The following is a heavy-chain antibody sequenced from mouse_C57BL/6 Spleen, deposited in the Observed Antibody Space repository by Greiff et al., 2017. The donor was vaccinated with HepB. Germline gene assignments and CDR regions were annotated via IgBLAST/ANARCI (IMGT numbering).Heavy chain of an antibody. CDR3: ARRAAQALYYFDY. Sequence: VQLQQPGAELVRPGSSVKLSCKASGYTFTSYWMHWVKQRPIQGLEWIGNIDPSDSETHYNQKFKDKAKLTVDKSSSTAYMQLSSLTSEDSAVYYCARRAAQALYYFDYWGQGTTLTVSS. J-gene: IGHJ2*01. CDR1: GYTFTSYW. V-gene: IGHV1-52*01. D-gene: IGHD3-2*02. CDR2: IDPSDSET.